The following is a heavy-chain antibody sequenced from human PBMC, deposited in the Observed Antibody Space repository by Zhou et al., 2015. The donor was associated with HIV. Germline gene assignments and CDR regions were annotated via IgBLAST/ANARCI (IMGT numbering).Heavy chain of an antibody. D-gene: IGHD6-6*01. CDR2: ITPISGTV. CDR3: ARDRGGATRPGWRYFDL. V-gene: IGHV1-69*06. CDR1: RGTFSDSE. Sequence: QVQLVQSGTEVKKPGSSVKVSCKASRGTFSDSEIXWVRQAPGQGLXWMGGITPISGTVKYAQKFQGRVTITADRSTSTAYMDLRSLRSEDTAVYYCARDRGGATRPGWRYFDLWGRGTLVTVS. J-gene: IGHJ2*01.